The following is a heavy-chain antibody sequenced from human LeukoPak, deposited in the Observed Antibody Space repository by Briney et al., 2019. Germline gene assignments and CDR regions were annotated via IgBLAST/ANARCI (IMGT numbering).Heavy chain of an antibody. CDR2: ISYNGGSI. CDR1: GFMFSTYE. Sequence: PGGSLRLSCAASGFMFSTYEMNWVRQAPGKGLEWLSYISYNGGSIYYADSVKGRFTISRDNTKNSLYLQMNSLRAEDTAVYYCARSPYSAFDYWGQGTLVTVSS. CDR3: ARSPYSAFDY. J-gene: IGHJ4*02. D-gene: IGHD2-21*01. V-gene: IGHV3-48*03.